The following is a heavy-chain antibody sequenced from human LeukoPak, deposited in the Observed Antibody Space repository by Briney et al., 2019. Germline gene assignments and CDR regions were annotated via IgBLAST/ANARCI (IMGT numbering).Heavy chain of an antibody. J-gene: IGHJ5*02. D-gene: IGHD4-11*01. Sequence: GGSLILSCAGSGFTVSSNYMSWVRQAPGKGLEWVSVIYTGGNTYYADSVKGRFTISRDNSKNTLYLQMNSLRAEDTAVYYCARGLIYSPNWFDPWGREPWSPSPQ. CDR1: GFTVSSNY. CDR2: IYTGGNT. CDR3: ARGLIYSPNWFDP. V-gene: IGHV3-66*01.